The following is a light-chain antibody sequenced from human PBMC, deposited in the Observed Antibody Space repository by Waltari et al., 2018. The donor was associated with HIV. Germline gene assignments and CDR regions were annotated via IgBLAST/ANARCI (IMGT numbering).Light chain of an antibody. V-gene: IGLV1-40*01. CDR3: QSYDTSLSGWGI. CDR1: PSNMGTDYD. CDR2: LND. Sequence: QSVLTQPPSVSGAPGQRVTISCTGIPSNMGTDYDVHWYQQLPGTAPKLLIFLNDSRPPGGPDRFSGSTSGSSASLAITWRQADDEATYYCQSYDTSLSGWGIFGGGTKVTVL. J-gene: IGLJ2*01.